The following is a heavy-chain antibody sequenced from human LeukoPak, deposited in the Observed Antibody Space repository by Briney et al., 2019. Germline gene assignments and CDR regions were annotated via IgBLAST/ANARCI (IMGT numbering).Heavy chain of an antibody. Sequence: APVKVSCKASGYTFTSYGISWVRQAPGQGLEWMGWISAYNGNTNYAQKLQGRVTMTTDTSTSTVYMELRSLRSDDTAVYYCARDDYGDYGGDYWGQGTLVTVSS. CDR3: ARDDYGDYGGDY. V-gene: IGHV1-18*04. D-gene: IGHD4-17*01. CDR2: ISAYNGNT. J-gene: IGHJ4*02. CDR1: GYTFTSYG.